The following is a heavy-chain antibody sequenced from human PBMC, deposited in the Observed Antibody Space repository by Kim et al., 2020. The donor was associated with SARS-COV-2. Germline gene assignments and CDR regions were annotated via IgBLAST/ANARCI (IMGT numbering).Heavy chain of an antibody. D-gene: IGHD2-15*01. CDR3: STGYCSGDTCLP. V-gene: IGHV3-15*01. CDR2: IKSKGAGGTT. CDR1: GFRFSNAW. Sequence: GGSLRLSCAGSGFRFSNAWMSWVRQAPEKGLEWLGRIKSKGAGGTTEYAAPVKGRFTISREDSKNTLYLEMNSLKTEDTAVYYCSTGYCSGDTCLPWGQGTTVTVS. J-gene: IGHJ6*02.